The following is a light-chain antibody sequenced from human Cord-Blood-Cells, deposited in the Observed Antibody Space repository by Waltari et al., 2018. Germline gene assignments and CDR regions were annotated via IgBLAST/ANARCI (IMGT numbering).Light chain of an antibody. CDR1: QSISSW. J-gene: IGKJ3*01. CDR2: DAA. Sequence: DIQMTQSPSTLSASVGDRVTITCRASQSISSWLAWYQQKPGKAPKLPIYDAASLESGVPSRFSGSGSGTEFTLTISSLQPDDFAAYYCQQYNSYSLTFGPGTKVDIK. V-gene: IGKV1-5*01. CDR3: QQYNSYSLT.